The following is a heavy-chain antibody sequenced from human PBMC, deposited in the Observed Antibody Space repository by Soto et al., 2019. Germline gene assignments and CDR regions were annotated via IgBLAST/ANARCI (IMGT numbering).Heavy chain of an antibody. CDR1: GFTFSAYD. Sequence: EVQLVESGGGLVQPGGSLRLSCAAYGFTFSAYDMHWVRQATGKGLEWVAAIGTQHDTYYPDSVKGRFTISRENAKDSFVLQMNSLGGGDTGWYYCSKQAFLWHWGGGWFDPWGQGTLVTVSS. CDR3: SKQAFLWHWGGGWFDP. V-gene: IGHV3-13*01. CDR2: IGTQHDT. D-gene: IGHD3-16*01. J-gene: IGHJ5*02.